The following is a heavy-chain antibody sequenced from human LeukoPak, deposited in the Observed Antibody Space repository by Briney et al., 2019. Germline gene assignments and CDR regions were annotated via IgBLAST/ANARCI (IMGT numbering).Heavy chain of an antibody. D-gene: IGHD2-15*01. J-gene: IGHJ4*02. CDR1: GFTFSNYG. V-gene: IGHV3-21*06. CDR3: ARDRCSGGSCHASDH. Sequence: GGSLRLSCAASGFTFSNYGMNWVRQAPGKGLEWVSFTDTSGSYIYYGDSVKGRFTISRDNAKNLLFLQMNGLRAEDTAVYYCARDRCSGGSCHASDHWGQGTLVTVSS. CDR2: TDTSGSYI.